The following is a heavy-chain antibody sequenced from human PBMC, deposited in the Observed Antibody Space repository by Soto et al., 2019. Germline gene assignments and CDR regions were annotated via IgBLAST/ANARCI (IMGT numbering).Heavy chain of an antibody. CDR2: ISGSGGST. D-gene: IGHD3-10*01. CDR1: GFTFSSYA. CDR3: AKDGIWFGEFTLHGLVPGAFMDV. Sequence: GGSLRLSCAASGFTFSSYAMSWVRQAPGKGLEWVSAISGSGGSTYYADSVKGRFTISRDNSKNTLYLQMNSLRAEDTAVYYCAKDGIWFGEFTLHGLVPGAFMDVWGKGTTVTVSS. J-gene: IGHJ6*03. V-gene: IGHV3-23*01.